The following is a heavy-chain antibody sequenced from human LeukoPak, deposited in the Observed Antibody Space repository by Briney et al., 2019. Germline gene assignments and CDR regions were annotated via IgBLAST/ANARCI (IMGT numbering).Heavy chain of an antibody. CDR3: ARDHSSSWWAYYYYYMDV. J-gene: IGHJ6*03. CDR2: IYHSGST. Sequence: SETLSLTCTVSGGSISSSNYYWGWIRQPPGKGLEWIGSIYHSGSTYYNPSLKSRVTISVDTSKNQFSLKLSSVTAADTAVYYCARDHSSSWWAYYYYYMDVWGKGTTVTVSS. CDR1: GGSISSSNYY. V-gene: IGHV4-39*07. D-gene: IGHD6-13*01.